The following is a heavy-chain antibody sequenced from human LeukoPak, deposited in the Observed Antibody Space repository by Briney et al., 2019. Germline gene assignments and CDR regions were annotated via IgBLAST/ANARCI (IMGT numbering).Heavy chain of an antibody. CDR1: GFTFSDYA. Sequence: GGCLRLSCATSGFTFSDYAVSWVRQAPGKGLEWVAFIRNKDYGGTPEYAAPVKGRFTVSRDDSRNIAYLQMNSLKTEDTAVYFCTRNRRLKTNYFFYFMDVWGKGTTVTVSS. CDR3: TRNRRLKTNYFFYFMDV. D-gene: IGHD1-14*01. J-gene: IGHJ6*03. V-gene: IGHV3-49*04. CDR2: IRNKDYGGTP.